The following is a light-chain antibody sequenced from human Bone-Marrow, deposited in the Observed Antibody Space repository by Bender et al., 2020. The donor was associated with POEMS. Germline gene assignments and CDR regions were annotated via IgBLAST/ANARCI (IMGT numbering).Light chain of an antibody. CDR2: EVT. J-gene: IGLJ3*02. CDR3: ASWDDTLNGPV. CDR1: VNDVGAYSY. V-gene: IGLV2-14*01. Sequence: QSALTQPASVSGSPGQSITVSCTGTVNDVGAYSYVSWYQQHPGTAPKLLIYEVTSRPSGVSDRFSGSKSGNTASLTISGLQAEDEADYYCASWDDTLNGPVFGGGAKLTVL.